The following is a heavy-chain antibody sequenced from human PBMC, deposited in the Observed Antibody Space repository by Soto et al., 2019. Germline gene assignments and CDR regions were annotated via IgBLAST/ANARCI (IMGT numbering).Heavy chain of an antibody. Sequence: QVQLLESGGGVVQPGRSLRLSCAASGFTFSSYGMHWVRQAPGKGLEWVAVISYGGSNKYYADSVKGRFTISRVNSKNTLYLQMNSLSAEDTAVYYCALPPGNCSSTSCPPGGYWGQRTLVTVSS. V-gene: IGHV3-30*03. CDR2: ISYGGSNK. D-gene: IGHD2-2*01. J-gene: IGHJ4*02. CDR3: ALPPGNCSSTSCPPGGY. CDR1: GFTFSSYG.